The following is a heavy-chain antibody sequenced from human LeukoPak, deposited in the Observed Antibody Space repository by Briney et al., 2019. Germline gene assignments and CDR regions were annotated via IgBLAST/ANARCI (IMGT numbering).Heavy chain of an antibody. CDR3: AKTRATSDWNFIDY. V-gene: IGHV3-23*01. Sequence: GGSLRLSCAASGFTFSTYAMSWVRQAPGKGLEWVSGIISAGNTYYADSVKGRFTISRDSTKSALYLQMNSLRAEDTAVYYCAKTRATSDWNFIDYWGQGTLVTVSS. CDR1: GFTFSTYA. CDR2: IISAGNT. D-gene: IGHD6-19*01. J-gene: IGHJ4*02.